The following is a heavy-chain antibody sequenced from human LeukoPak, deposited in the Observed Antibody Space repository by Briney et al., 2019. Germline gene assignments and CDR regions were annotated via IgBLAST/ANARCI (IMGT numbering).Heavy chain of an antibody. CDR1: GFPFSKPW. J-gene: IGHJ4*02. V-gene: IGHV3-7*01. CDR2: IKQDGSQ. Sequence: GAPRPSLAASGFPFSKPWVGWVPPAPGEGVGWGGNIKQDGSQYYVDSVKGRFIISRDNAKNSLSLQMNSLRVEDTAVYYCARGPDYGDRLDYFDYWGQGTLVTVSS. CDR3: ARGPDYGDRLDYFDY. D-gene: IGHD4-17*01.